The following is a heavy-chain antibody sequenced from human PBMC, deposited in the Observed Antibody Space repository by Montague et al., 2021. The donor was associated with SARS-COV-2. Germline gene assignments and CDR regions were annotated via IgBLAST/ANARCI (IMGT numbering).Heavy chain of an antibody. CDR3: ARAANILSGFYNHPFEX. D-gene: IGHD3-9*01. Sequence: SETLSLTCTVSGGSVISDTYFWSWIRQPPGKGLEWIAYIYDSDTTNNNPSFWSRVSMSSDRPKNQFSLKLTSVTPADTAVYYCARAANILSGFYNHPFEXWGQGILVTVSS. CDR1: GGSVISDTYF. CDR2: IYDSDTT. J-gene: IGHJ4*02. V-gene: IGHV4-61*01.